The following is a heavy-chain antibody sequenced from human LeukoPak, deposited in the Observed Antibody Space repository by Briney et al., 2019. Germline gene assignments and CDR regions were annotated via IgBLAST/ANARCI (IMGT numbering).Heavy chain of an antibody. CDR2: ISASGGST. J-gene: IGHJ4*02. CDR1: GFTFSSYA. Sequence: GGSLRLSCAASGFTFSSYAMGWVRQAPGKGLEWVSAISASGGSTYYADSVKGRFTISRDNSKNTLYLQMNSLRAEDTAVYYCAKVSRASGYPKGFDYWGQGTLVTVSS. CDR3: AKVSRASGYPKGFDY. V-gene: IGHV3-23*01. D-gene: IGHD3-22*01.